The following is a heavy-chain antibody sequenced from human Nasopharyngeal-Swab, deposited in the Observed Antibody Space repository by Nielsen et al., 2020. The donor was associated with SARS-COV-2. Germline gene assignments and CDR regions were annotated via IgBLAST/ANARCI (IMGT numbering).Heavy chain of an antibody. CDR3: ASLSRDGYNDLDY. V-gene: IGHV4-31*01. J-gene: IGHJ4*02. Sequence: TLSLTCTVSGGSISSGGYYWSWIRQHPGKGLEWIGYIYYSGRTSYNPSLKSPVTISVDTSKNQFSLKLSSVTDADTAVYYCASLSRDGYNDLDYWGQGTLVTVSS. D-gene: IGHD5-24*01. CDR1: GGSISSGGYY. CDR2: IYYSGRT.